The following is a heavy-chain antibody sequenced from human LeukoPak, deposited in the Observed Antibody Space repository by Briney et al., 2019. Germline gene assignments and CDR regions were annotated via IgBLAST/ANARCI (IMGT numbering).Heavy chain of an antibody. J-gene: IGHJ4*02. Sequence: GGSLRLSCEASGFIFSTYSMNWVRQAPGKGLEWVSSISSSSSYIYYADSVKGRFTISRDNAKNSLYLQMNSLRAEDTAVYYCARGYYDSSGYSPSVFDYWGQGTLVTVSS. CDR2: ISSSSSYI. CDR1: GFIFSTYS. D-gene: IGHD3-22*01. V-gene: IGHV3-21*01. CDR3: ARGYYDSSGYSPSVFDY.